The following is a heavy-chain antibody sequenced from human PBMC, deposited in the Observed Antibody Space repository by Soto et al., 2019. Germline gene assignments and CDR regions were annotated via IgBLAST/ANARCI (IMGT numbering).Heavy chain of an antibody. Sequence: PSETLSLTCTVSGGSISSYYWSWIRQPPGKGLEWIGYIYYSGSTNYNPSPKSRVTISVDTSKNQFSLKLSSVTAADTAVYYCARVGGPDVLRFLEWSQGWFDPWGQGTLVTVSS. CDR2: IYYSGST. CDR3: ARVGGPDVLRFLEWSQGWFDP. J-gene: IGHJ5*02. CDR1: GGSISSYY. D-gene: IGHD3-3*01. V-gene: IGHV4-59*01.